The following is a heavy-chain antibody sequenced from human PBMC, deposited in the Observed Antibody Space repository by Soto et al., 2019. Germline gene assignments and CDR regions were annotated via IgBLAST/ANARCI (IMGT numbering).Heavy chain of an antibody. Sequence: GGSLRLPCSASGFTFSSYAMHWVRQAPGKGLEYVSAISSNGGSTYYADSVKGRFTISRDNSKNTLYLQMSSLRAEDTAVYYCVRYDSSGYYYYGMDVWGQGTTVTVS. CDR3: VRYDSSGYYYYGMDV. V-gene: IGHV3-64D*06. D-gene: IGHD3-22*01. J-gene: IGHJ6*02. CDR2: ISSNGGST. CDR1: GFTFSSYA.